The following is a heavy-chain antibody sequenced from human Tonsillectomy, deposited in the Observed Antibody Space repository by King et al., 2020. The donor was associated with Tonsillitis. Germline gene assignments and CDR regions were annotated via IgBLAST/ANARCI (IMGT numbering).Heavy chain of an antibody. CDR2: INPSGGST. V-gene: IGHV1-46*01. CDR3: AKDKEAVTVAGIKAFDI. Sequence: VQLVQSGAEVKKPGASVKVSCQASGYTFTSYYMHWVRQAPGQGLEWMGRINPSGGSTNYAQKFQGRVTMTWDTSTSIVYMELSSLRSEDTAVYYCAKDKEAVTVAGIKAFDIWGQGTMVTVSS. J-gene: IGHJ3*02. D-gene: IGHD6-19*01. CDR1: GYTFTSYY.